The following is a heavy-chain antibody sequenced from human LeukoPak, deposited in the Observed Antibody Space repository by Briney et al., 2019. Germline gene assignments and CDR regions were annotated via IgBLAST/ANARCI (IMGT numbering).Heavy chain of an antibody. Sequence: SETLSLTCTVSGGSISSYYWSWIRQPPGKGLEWIGYIYYSGSTNYNPSLKSRVTISVDTSKNQFSLKLSSVTAADTAVYYCAREEGSGTFPWGQGTLVTVSS. V-gene: IGHV4-59*12. CDR3: AREEGSGTFP. CDR1: GGSISSYY. CDR2: IYYSGST. J-gene: IGHJ5*02. D-gene: IGHD3-10*01.